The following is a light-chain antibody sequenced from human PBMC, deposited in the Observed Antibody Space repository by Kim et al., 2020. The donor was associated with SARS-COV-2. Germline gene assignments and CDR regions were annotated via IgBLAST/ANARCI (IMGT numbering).Light chain of an antibody. CDR2: YDS. CDR3: QVWDSSSDPVV. Sequence: SYELTQPPSVSVAPGKTARITCGGNNIGSKSVPWYQQKPGQAPVLVIYYDSDRPSGIPERFSGSNSGNTATLTISRVEAGDEADYYCQVWDSSSDPVVFGGGTQLTVL. J-gene: IGLJ2*01. CDR1: NIGSKS. V-gene: IGLV3-21*04.